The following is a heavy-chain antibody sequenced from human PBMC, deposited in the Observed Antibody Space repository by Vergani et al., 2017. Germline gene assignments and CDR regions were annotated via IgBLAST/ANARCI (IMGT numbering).Heavy chain of an antibody. CDR2: ISGSGGSK. J-gene: IGHJ4*02. CDR1: GFTFSSYA. D-gene: IGHD3-22*01. CDR3: AKDPENTMIVVPWYFDY. V-gene: IGHV3-23*01. Sequence: EVQLLESGGGLVQPGGSLRLSCAASGFTFSSYAMSWVRQAPGKGLEWVSAISGSGGSKYYADSVKGRFTISRDNSKNTLYLQMNSLSAEDTAVYYCAKDPENTMIVVPWYFDYWGQGTLVTVSS.